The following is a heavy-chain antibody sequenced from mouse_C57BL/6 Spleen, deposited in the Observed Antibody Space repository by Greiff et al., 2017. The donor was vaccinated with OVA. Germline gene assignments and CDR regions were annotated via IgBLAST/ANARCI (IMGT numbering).Heavy chain of an antibody. Sequence: EVQLQQSGPGLVKPSQSLSLTCSVTGYSITSGYYWNWIRQFPGNKLEWMGYISYDGSNNYNPSLKNRISITRDTSKNQFFLKLNSVTTEDTATYYCARDGYYSDYWGQGTTLTVSS. CDR3: ARDGYYSDY. D-gene: IGHD2-2*01. CDR2: ISYDGSN. V-gene: IGHV3-6*01. J-gene: IGHJ2*01. CDR1: GYSITSGYY.